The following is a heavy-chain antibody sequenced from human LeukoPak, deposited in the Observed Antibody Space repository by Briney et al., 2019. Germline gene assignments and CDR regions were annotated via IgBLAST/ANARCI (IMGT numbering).Heavy chain of an antibody. V-gene: IGHV3-23*01. Sequence: GGSLRLSCAASGFIFSNYGMHWVRQAPGKGLEWVSAISGSGGSTNYADSVKGRFTISRDNSKNTLYLQMNSLRAEDTAVYYCAKENGYNYYFDYWGQGTLVTVSS. CDR2: ISGSGGST. CDR1: GFIFSNYG. J-gene: IGHJ4*02. D-gene: IGHD5-24*01. CDR3: AKENGYNYYFDY.